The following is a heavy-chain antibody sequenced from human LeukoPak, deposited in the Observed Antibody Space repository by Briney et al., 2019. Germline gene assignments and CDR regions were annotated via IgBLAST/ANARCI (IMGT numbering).Heavy chain of an antibody. J-gene: IGHJ4*02. CDR2: IISSSSYI. CDR1: GFTCSSYS. Sequence: PGVSLRLFCAPSGFTCSSYSMNWPRHAPGKAGEGLWSIISSSSYIYYADSVKGRFTISRDNAKNSLYLQMNSLRAEDTAVYYCARAWYYDYVWGSYFDYWGQGTLVTVSS. D-gene: IGHD3-16*01. CDR3: ARAWYYDYVWGSYFDY. V-gene: IGHV3-21*01.